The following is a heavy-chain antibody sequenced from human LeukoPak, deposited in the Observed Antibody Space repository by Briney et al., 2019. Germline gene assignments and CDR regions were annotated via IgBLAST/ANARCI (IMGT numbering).Heavy chain of an antibody. Sequence: GGSLRLSCAAPGFTFSSYWMSWVRQAPGKGLEWVANIKQDGSEKYYVDSVKGRFTISRDNAKNSLYLQMNSLRAEDTAVYYCARDDQWELLSFDYWGQGTLVTVSS. D-gene: IGHD1-26*01. V-gene: IGHV3-7*01. J-gene: IGHJ4*02. CDR3: ARDDQWELLSFDY. CDR1: GFTFSSYW. CDR2: IKQDGSEK.